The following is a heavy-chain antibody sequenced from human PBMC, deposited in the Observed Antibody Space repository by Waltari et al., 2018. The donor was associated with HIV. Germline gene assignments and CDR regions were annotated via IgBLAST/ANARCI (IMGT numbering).Heavy chain of an antibody. Sequence: EVQLVESGGGLVKPGGSLRLSCAASGFTFSSYSMNWVRQAPGKGLEWVSSISSSSIYISYAESVKGRFTISRDNAKNSLYLQMNSLRAEDTAVYYCARQDSSGGNYYYGMDVWGQGTTVTVSS. CDR1: GFTFSSYS. J-gene: IGHJ6*02. D-gene: IGHD3-22*01. CDR3: ARQDSSGGNYYYGMDV. V-gene: IGHV3-21*01. CDR2: ISSSSIYI.